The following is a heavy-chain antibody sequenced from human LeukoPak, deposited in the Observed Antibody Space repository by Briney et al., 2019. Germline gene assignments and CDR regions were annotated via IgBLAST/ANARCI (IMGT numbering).Heavy chain of an antibody. J-gene: IGHJ4*02. Sequence: SETLSLTCTVSGGSISSYYWSWIRQPPGKGLEWIGYIYYSGSTNYNPSLKSRVTISLDTSKNQFSLKLSSVTAADTAVYYCARRRDSTQFDYWGQGTLVTVSS. V-gene: IGHV4-59*08. CDR1: GGSISSYY. D-gene: IGHD2-15*01. CDR2: IYYSGST. CDR3: ARRRDSTQFDY.